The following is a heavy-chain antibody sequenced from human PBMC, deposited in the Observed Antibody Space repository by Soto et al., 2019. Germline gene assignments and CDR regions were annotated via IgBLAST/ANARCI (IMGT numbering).Heavy chain of an antibody. CDR1: GFAFNSYV. J-gene: IGHJ6*02. D-gene: IGHD6-13*01. V-gene: IGHV3-30*18. CDR3: AKDQGYSSSWSLYYYYGMDA. Sequence: PXGSLRLACRPSGFAFNSYVMHWVRQAPGKGLEWVAVISYDGSNKYYADSVKGRFTISRDNSKNTLYLQMNSLRAEDTAVYYCAKDQGYSSSWSLYYYYGMDAWGQGTTVTVSS. CDR2: ISYDGSNK.